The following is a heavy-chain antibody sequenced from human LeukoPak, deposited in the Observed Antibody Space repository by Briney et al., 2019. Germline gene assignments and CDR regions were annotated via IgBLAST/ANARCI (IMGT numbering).Heavy chain of an antibody. V-gene: IGHV4-39*01. J-gene: IGHJ4*02. CDR3: ARHRGYHTSGSSYNAYSFDY. D-gene: IGHD3-10*01. CDR1: GGSISSSGYF. CDR2: IYYTRTA. Sequence: SETLSLTCTVSGGSISSSGYFWGWIRQPPGKGLEWIGSIYYTRTAYYNPSLKSRVVMSVDTSKNQFSLKLSSVTAADTAFYYCARHRGYHTSGSSYNAYSFDYWGQRTLVTVSS.